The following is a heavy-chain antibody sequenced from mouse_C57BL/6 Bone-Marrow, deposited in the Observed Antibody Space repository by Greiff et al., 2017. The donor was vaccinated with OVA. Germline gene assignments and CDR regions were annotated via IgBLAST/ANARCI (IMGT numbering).Heavy chain of an antibody. D-gene: IGHD1-1*01. V-gene: IGHV5-9-1*02. CDR2: ISSGGDYI. J-gene: IGHJ4*01. CDR1: GFTFSSYA. CDR3: TREKSCYYGIGYAMDY. Sequence: VQLKESGEGLVKPGGSLKLSCAASGFTFSSYAMSWVRQTPEKRLEWVAYISSGGDYIYYADTVKGRFTKSRNNARNTLYLQMSSLKSEDTAMYYCTREKSCYYGIGYAMDYWGQGTSVTVSS.